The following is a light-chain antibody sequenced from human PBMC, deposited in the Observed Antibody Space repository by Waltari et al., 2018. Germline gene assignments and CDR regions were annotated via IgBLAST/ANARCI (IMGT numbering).Light chain of an antibody. J-gene: IGLJ2*01. V-gene: IGLV3-1*01. CDR3: QALDSSRNAVI. CDR1: NLEDKY. Sequence: SYELTQPPSVSVSPGQTATITCSGDNLEDKYVCWYQQRPGQSPLLVIFQDFKRPSGIPERFSGSNSGQTATLTSSGTQAIDEADYYCQALDSSRNAVIFGGGTKLTVL. CDR2: QDF.